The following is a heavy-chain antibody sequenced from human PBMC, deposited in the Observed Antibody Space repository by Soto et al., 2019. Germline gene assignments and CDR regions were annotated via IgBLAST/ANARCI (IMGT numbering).Heavy chain of an antibody. Sequence: GGSLRLSCAASGFIFKSYSMNWVRQAPGKGLEWVSSISSSSSYIFYADSLKGRFTISRDNAKNSLYLQMNSLRADDTAVYYCARDMVAYCGGDCRSSDYWGQGTLVTVSS. V-gene: IGHV3-21*01. CDR1: GFIFKSYS. CDR2: ISSSSSYI. CDR3: ARDMVAYCGGDCRSSDY. J-gene: IGHJ4*02. D-gene: IGHD2-21*02.